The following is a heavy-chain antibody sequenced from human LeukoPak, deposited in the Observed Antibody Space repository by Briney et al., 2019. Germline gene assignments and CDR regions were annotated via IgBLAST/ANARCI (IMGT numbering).Heavy chain of an antibody. J-gene: IGHJ4*02. Sequence: SVKVSFKASGGTFSIYAISWVRQAPGQGLEWMGGIIPIFGTANYAQKFQGRVTITTDESTSTAYMELSSLRSEDTAVYYCARGGVEMATAYWGQGTLVTVSS. CDR3: ARGGVEMATAY. CDR1: GGTFSIYA. D-gene: IGHD5-24*01. CDR2: IIPIFGTA. V-gene: IGHV1-69*05.